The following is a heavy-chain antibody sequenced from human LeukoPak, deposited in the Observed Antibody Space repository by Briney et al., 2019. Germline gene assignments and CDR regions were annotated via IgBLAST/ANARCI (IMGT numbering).Heavy chain of an antibody. J-gene: IGHJ5*02. D-gene: IGHD1-26*01. Sequence: SETLSLTCTVSGGSISSYYWTWIRQPPGKGLEWIGYVTYSGDTNHSPSLKSRVTFSLSTSNNQFSLKLSSVTAADTAVYYCARQTVGTTTFWFDPWGQGTLVTVSS. CDR3: ARQTVGTTTFWFDP. CDR2: VTYSGDT. V-gene: IGHV4-59*08. CDR1: GGSISSYY.